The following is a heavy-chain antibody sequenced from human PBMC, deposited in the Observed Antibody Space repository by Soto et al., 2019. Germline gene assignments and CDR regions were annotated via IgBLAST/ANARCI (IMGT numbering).Heavy chain of an antibody. CDR3: ARAGGLGAVAADY. D-gene: IGHD6-19*01. Sequence: QLQLQESGSGLVKPSQTLSLTCAVSGGSISSGGYSWSWIRQPPGKGLEWIGYIYHSGSTYYNPSLQIRVTISRDSSTNQFSLKLSSATAADTAVYYCARAGGLGAVAADYWGQGTLVTVST. CDR2: IYHSGST. J-gene: IGHJ4*02. V-gene: IGHV4-30-2*01. CDR1: GGSISSGGYS.